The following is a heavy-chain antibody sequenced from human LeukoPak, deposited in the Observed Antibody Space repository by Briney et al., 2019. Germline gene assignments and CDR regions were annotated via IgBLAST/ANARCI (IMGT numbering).Heavy chain of an antibody. CDR3: ARQNYYDSSGLDY. Sequence: GSLRLSCAVSGFTFSNFWMSWIRQPPGKGLEWIGEINHSGSTNYNPSLKSRVTISVDTSKNQFSLKLSSVTAADTAVYYCARQNYYDSSGLDYWGQGTLVTVSS. CDR2: INHSGST. J-gene: IGHJ4*02. V-gene: IGHV4-34*01. CDR1: GFTFSNFW. D-gene: IGHD3-22*01.